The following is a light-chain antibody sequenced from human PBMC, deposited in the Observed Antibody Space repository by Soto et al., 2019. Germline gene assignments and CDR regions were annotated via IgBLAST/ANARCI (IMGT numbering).Light chain of an antibody. Sequence: IQMTQSPSSLCASVGDRVTITCRASQIISSYLNWYQQKPGKAPKLLIYSAFSLQSGVPSMFSGSGSGTDFTITISSLQPEDFATYYCQQSNSTPWTFGQGTKVEIK. CDR2: SAF. J-gene: IGKJ1*01. V-gene: IGKV1-39*01. CDR3: QQSNSTPWT. CDR1: QIISSY.